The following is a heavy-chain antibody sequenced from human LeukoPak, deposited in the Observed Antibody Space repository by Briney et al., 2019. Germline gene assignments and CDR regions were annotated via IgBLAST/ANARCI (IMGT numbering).Heavy chain of an antibody. V-gene: IGHV4-39*02. J-gene: IGHJ4*02. CDR2: VYYTGST. CDR3: ARHRGRYYDSGSYYYFDY. Sequence: SETLSLTCTVSGGSISSGGYYWGWIRQPPGKGLEWVGSVYYTGSTFYNPSLKSRVTTSVDTSKNHFSLDLSSVTAADTAVYYCARHRGRYYDSGSYYYFDYWGQGTLVTVSS. D-gene: IGHD3-10*01. CDR1: GGSISSGGYY.